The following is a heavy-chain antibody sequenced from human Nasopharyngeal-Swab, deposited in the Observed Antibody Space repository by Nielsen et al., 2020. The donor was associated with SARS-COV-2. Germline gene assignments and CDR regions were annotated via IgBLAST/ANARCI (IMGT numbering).Heavy chain of an antibody. V-gene: IGHV4-59*12. CDR1: GGSISNYY. Sequence: SETLSLTCTLSGGSISNYYWSWIRQPPGKGLEWIGYVHYTGSTNYNPSLKSPVTISVDTSKNQFSLKLSSVTAADTAVYYCAREFSSSYYYYYYMDVWGKGTTVTVSS. D-gene: IGHD6-6*01. CDR2: VHYTGST. J-gene: IGHJ6*03. CDR3: AREFSSSYYYYYYMDV.